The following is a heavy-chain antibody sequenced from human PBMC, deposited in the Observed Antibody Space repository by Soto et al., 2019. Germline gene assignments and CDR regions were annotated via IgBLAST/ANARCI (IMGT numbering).Heavy chain of an antibody. CDR1: VFTVIINY. CDR2: IYSGGST. CDR3: ATEGTGGAGWFDN. J-gene: IGHJ4*02. D-gene: IGHD1-1*01. Sequence: GWSLRLSCASSVFTVIINYMSWVRQAPGKGLEWVSVIYSGGSTYYADSVKGRFTISRDNSKNTLYLQMNRLRVEDTAIYYCATEGTGGAGWFDNWGQGTLVTVSS. V-gene: IGHV3-53*01.